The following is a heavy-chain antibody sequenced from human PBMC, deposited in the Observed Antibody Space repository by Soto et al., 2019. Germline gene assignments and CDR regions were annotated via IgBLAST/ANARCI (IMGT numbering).Heavy chain of an antibody. D-gene: IGHD7-27*01. V-gene: IGHV4-31*03. J-gene: IGHJ4*02. CDR2: IYYSGST. CDR3: ARAPTTGYFDY. CDR1: GGSISSGGYY. Sequence: SETLSLTCTVSGGSISSGGYYWSWIRQHPGKGLEWIGHIYYSGSTYYNPSLKSRVTISVDTSKHQFSLKLSSVTAADTAVYYCARAPTTGYFDYWGQGTLVTVSS.